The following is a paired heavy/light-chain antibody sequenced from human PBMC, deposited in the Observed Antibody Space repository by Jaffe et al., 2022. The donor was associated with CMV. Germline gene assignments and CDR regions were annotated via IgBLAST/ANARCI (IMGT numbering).Light chain of an antibody. CDR3: SSYAGSNNHVV. J-gene: IGLJ2*01. Sequence: QSALTQPPSASGSPGQSVTISCTGTSSDVGGYNYVSWYQQHPGKAPKLMIYEVSKRPSGVPDRFSGSKSGNTASLTVSGLQAEDEADYYCSSYAGSNNHVVFGGGTKLTVL. CDR1: SSDVGGYNY. V-gene: IGLV2-8*01. CDR2: EVS.
Heavy chain of an antibody. CDR2: ISYDGSNK. V-gene: IGHV3-30*18. D-gene: IGHD5-18*01. J-gene: IGHJ4*02. CDR1: GFTFSSYG. Sequence: QVQLVESGGGVVQPGRSLRLSCAASGFTFSSYGMHWVRQAPGKGLEWVAVISYDGSNKYYADSVKGRFTISRDNSKNTLYLQMNSLRAEDTAVYYCAKDGYSYGYWPLMTTYYFDYWGQGTLVTVSS. CDR3: AKDGYSYGYWPLMTTYYFDY.